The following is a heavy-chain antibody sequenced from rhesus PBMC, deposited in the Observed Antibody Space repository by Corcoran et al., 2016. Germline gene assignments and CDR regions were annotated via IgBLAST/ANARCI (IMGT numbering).Heavy chain of an antibody. CDR1: GGSISGYY. V-gene: IGHV4S5*01. Sequence: QVQLEESGPGLVKPSETLSLTCAVSGGSISGYYWNWIRQPPGKGLEWIGYMGGSWSTDYNPSLKSRVTISTDTSKNEVSLRLSSVTTADTAVYYCARGLYGSSYGLDSWGQGVVVTVSS. J-gene: IGHJ6*01. CDR3: ARGLYGSSYGLDS. D-gene: IGHD3-9*01. CDR2: MGGSWST.